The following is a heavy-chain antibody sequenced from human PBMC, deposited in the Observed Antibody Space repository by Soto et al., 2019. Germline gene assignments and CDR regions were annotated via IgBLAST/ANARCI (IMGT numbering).Heavy chain of an antibody. D-gene: IGHD3-3*01. CDR2: ISAYNGNT. Sequence: GASVKVSCKASGYTFTSYGISWVRQAPGQGLEWMGWISAYNGNTNYAQKLQGRVTMTTDTSTSTAYMELRSLRSDDTAVYYCARRLRDFWSVYAPDPDYYGMDVWGQGTTVTGSS. CDR1: GYTFTSYG. J-gene: IGHJ6*02. V-gene: IGHV1-18*01. CDR3: ARRLRDFWSVYAPDPDYYGMDV.